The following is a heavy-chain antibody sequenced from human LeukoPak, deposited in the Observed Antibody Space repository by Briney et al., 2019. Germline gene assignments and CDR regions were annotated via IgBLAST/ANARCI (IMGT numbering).Heavy chain of an antibody. V-gene: IGHV4-39*01. CDR2: IYYRGST. CDR3: ARQVAGWGNYYYMDV. J-gene: IGHJ6*03. Sequence: SETLSLTCTVSGGSISSSSYYWGWNRHPPGKGLEWIGSIYYRGSTYYNPSLKSRVTISVDTSKNQFSLKLSSVTAADTAVYYCARQVAGWGNYYYMDVWGKGTTVTVSS. D-gene: IGHD6-19*01. CDR1: GGSISSSSYY.